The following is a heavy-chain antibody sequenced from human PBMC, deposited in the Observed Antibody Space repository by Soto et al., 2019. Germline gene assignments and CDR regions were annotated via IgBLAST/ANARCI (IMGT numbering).Heavy chain of an antibody. CDR3: ARAYYYGSGSLRNYMDV. V-gene: IGHV1-8*01. CDR2: MNPNSGNT. D-gene: IGHD3-10*01. CDR1: GYTFTSYD. J-gene: IGHJ6*03. Sequence: VASVKVSCKASGYTFTSYDINWVRQATGQGLEWMGWMNPNSGNTGYAQKFQGRVTMTRNTSISTAYMELSSLRSEDTAVYYCARAYYYGSGSLRNYMDVWGKGTTVTVSS.